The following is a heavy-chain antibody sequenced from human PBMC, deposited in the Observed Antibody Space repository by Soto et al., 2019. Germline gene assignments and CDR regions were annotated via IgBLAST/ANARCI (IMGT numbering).Heavy chain of an antibody. V-gene: IGHV3-11*06. CDR3: ARAGIVVVPARDYYYGMDV. CDR1: GFTFSDYY. J-gene: IGHJ6*02. Sequence: GGSLRLSCAASGFTFSDYYMSWIRQAPGKGLEWVSYISSSSSYTNYADSVKGRFTISRDNAKNSLYLQMNSLRAEDTAVYYCARAGIVVVPARDYYYGMDVWGQGTTVTVSS. D-gene: IGHD2-2*01. CDR2: ISSSSSYT.